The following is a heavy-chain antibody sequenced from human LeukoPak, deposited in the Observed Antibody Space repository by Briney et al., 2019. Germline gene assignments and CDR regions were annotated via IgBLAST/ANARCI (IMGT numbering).Heavy chain of an antibody. CDR2: IYHSGST. J-gene: IGHJ3*02. V-gene: IGHV4-38-2*01. CDR3: ARHLPAPGAFDI. Sequence: SETLSLTCAVSGYSISSGYYWGWIRQPPGKGLEWIGSIYHSGSTYYNPSLKSRVTISVDTSKNQFSLKLSSVTAADTAVYYCARHLPAPGAFDIWGQGTMVTVSS. CDR1: GYSISSGYY. D-gene: IGHD3-3*02.